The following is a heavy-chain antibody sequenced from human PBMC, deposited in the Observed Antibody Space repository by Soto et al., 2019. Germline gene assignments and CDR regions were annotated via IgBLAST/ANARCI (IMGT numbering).Heavy chain of an antibody. CDR1: GGSFSGFF. J-gene: IGHJ4*02. D-gene: IGHD6-19*01. Sequence: SETLSLTCTVSGGSFSGFFWTWIRQPPGKGLEWIGEINHSGNTNYNSSLKSRVTISQDMSENQFSLSLTSLTVADTAVYYCVRGQWLPRGEYWGQGTLVTVSS. CDR2: INHSGNT. V-gene: IGHV4-34*01. CDR3: VRGQWLPRGEY.